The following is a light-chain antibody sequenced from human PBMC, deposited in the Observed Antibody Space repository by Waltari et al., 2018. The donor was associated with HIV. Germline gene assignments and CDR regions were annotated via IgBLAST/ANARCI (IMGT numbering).Light chain of an antibody. CDR2: YDD. CDR3: AAWDDSLNGVV. J-gene: IGLJ2*01. Sequence: QSVLTQPPSVSEAPRQRVTISCSGSSSNIGNNAVNWYQQLPGKPPKRLIYYDDLLAAGVSDRFSGSKSGTSASLAISGLQSEDESDYYCAAWDDSLNGVVFGGGTKLTVL. V-gene: IGLV1-36*01. CDR1: SSNIGNNA.